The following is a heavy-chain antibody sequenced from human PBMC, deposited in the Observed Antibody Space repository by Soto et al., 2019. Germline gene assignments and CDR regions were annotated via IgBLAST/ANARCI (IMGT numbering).Heavy chain of an antibody. CDR2: IYYSGST. D-gene: IGHD5-18*01. CDR3: SGYSFGFRYFFDY. V-gene: IGHV4-59*01. J-gene: IGHJ4*02. CDR1: XGSISSYY. Sequence: SETLSLTCTVXXGSISSYYXNWIRQPPGKGLEWIGYIYYSGSTNYNPSLKSRVTISVDTSKNQFSLKLISVTAADTAVYYCSGYSFGFRYFFDYWXPGTLVPVSS.